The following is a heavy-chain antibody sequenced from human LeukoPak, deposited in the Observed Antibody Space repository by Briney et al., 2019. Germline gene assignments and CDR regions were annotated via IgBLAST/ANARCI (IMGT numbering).Heavy chain of an antibody. CDR3: ARDGRGSYYYGSGSHRNRATYYMDV. J-gene: IGHJ6*03. CDR2: ISSSSSYI. CDR1: GFTFSSYS. Sequence: GGSLRLSCAASGFTFSSYSMNWVRQAPGKGLEWVSSISSSSSYIYYADSVKGRFTISRDNAKNSLYLQMNSLRAEDTAVYYCARDGRGSYYYGSGSHRNRATYYMDVWGKGTTVTISS. D-gene: IGHD3-10*01. V-gene: IGHV3-21*01.